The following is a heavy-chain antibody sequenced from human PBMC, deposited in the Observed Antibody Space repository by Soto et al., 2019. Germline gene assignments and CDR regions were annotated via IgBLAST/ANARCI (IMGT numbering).Heavy chain of an antibody. CDR3: AKSVVHLWLAHGAFDI. J-gene: IGHJ3*02. Sequence: SETLSLTCNVSGDSISNAYWSWIRQPPGKGLEWIAYIYYSGTTNYTPSLESRVTISMDTSKNQFSLRLTSVTAADTAVYYCAKSVVHLWLAHGAFDIWGQGTLVTGSS. D-gene: IGHD6-19*01. CDR1: GDSISNAY. CDR2: IYYSGTT. V-gene: IGHV4-59*03.